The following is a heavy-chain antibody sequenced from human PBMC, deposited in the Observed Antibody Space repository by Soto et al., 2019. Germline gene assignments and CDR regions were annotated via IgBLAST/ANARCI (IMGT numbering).Heavy chain of an antibody. D-gene: IGHD4-17*01. CDR1: GFTFTTFG. CDR3: AKDLQAYGDYNYYYYGMDV. CDR2: ISYDGHNK. Sequence: QVQLVESGGGVVQPGGSLRLSCTASGFTFTTFGIHWVRQAPGKGLEWVALISYDGHNKYYSDSVKGRFTISRDNYKNTLYLQMNSLRAEDTAVYYCAKDLQAYGDYNYYYYGMDVWGQVTTVSVAS. V-gene: IGHV3-30*18. J-gene: IGHJ6*02.